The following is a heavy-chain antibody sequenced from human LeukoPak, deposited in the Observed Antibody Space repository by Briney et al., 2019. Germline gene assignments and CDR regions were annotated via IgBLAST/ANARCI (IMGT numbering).Heavy chain of an antibody. Sequence: SGGSLRLSCAASGFTFSSYWMHWVRQAPGKGLVWVSRINTDGSSTSYADSVKGRFTISRDNAKNTLYLQMNSLRAEDMAVYYCASGAARAYYFDYWGQGTLVTVSS. D-gene: IGHD1-26*01. J-gene: IGHJ4*02. V-gene: IGHV3-74*01. CDR1: GFTFSSYW. CDR3: ASGAARAYYFDY. CDR2: INTDGSST.